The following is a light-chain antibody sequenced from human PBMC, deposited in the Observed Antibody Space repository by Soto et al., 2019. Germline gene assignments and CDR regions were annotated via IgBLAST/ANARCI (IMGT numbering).Light chain of an antibody. CDR2: DAS. CDR1: QSVGSY. V-gene: IGKV3-11*01. J-gene: IGKJ4*01. Sequence: EIVLTQSPATLSLSPGERATLSCRASQSVGSYLAWYQQKPGQAPRLLIYDASNRATGIPARFSGSGSGTDFTLTISSLEPEDFGVYYCQQRSNWLTFGGGTKVEIK. CDR3: QQRSNWLT.